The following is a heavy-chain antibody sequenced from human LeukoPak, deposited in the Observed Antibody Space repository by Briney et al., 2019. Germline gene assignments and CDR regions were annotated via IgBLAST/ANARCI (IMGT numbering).Heavy chain of an antibody. Sequence: GGSLRLSCAASGFTFSNYWMHWVRRAPGKGLVWVSRINSDGSSTTYADSVKGRFTISRDNAKNTLYLQMNSLRADDTAVYYCARDRATTMFDYWAQGTLVTVSS. J-gene: IGHJ4*02. CDR3: ARDRATTMFDY. CDR1: GFTFSNYW. V-gene: IGHV3-74*01. CDR2: INSDGSST. D-gene: IGHD5-24*01.